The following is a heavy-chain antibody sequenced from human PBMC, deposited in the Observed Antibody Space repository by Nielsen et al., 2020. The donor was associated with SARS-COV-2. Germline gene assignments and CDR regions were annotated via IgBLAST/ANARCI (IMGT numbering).Heavy chain of an antibody. J-gene: IGHJ6*02. Sequence: WVRQAPGQGLEWMGWINPNSGGTNYAQKFQGRVTMIRDTSISTAYMELSRLRSDDTAVYYCARVLAYCGGDCYSDYYYYYAMDVWGQGTTVTVSS. CDR2: INPNSGGT. D-gene: IGHD2-21*02. V-gene: IGHV1-2*02. CDR3: ARVLAYCGGDCYSDYYYYYAMDV.